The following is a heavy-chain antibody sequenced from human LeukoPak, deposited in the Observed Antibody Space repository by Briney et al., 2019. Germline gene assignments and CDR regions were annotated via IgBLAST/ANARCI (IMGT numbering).Heavy chain of an antibody. CDR1: GFTFSNAW. J-gene: IGHJ6*03. CDR3: TTVRYGWFGELLGYYYYYMDV. D-gene: IGHD3-10*01. CDR2: IKSKTDGGTT. Sequence: GGSLRLSCAASGFTFSNAWMSWVRQAPGKWLEWVGRIKSKTDGGTTDYAAPVKGRFTISRDDSKNTLYLQMNSLKTEDTAVYYCTTVRYGWFGELLGYYYYYMDVWGKGTTVTISS. V-gene: IGHV3-15*01.